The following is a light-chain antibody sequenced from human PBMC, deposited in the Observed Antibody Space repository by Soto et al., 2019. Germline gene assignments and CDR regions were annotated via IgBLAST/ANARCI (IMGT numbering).Light chain of an antibody. CDR3: AVWDDSLDGVV. CDR2: RNG. V-gene: IGLV1-47*01. J-gene: IGLJ3*02. Sequence: QSVLTQPPSASATPGQGVMISCSGSSVNIGSNYVYWYQQLPGTAPKLLIYRNGQRPSGVPDRFSGSKSGTSASLAISGLRSEDEAYYYCAVWDDSLDGVVFGGGTKLTVL. CDR1: SVNIGSNY.